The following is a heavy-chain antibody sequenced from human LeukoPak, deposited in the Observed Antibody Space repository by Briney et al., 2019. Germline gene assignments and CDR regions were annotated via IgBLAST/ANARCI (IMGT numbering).Heavy chain of an antibody. V-gene: IGHV4-39*01. CDR3: ARHMEGSLFYYGMEV. CDR2: IFYNGST. D-gene: IGHD2-15*01. J-gene: IGHJ6*02. CDR1: GGSISSSNYY. Sequence: SETLSLTCTVSGGSISSSNYYWGWIRQPPGKGLQWIGNIFYNGSTYYNPSLKSRVTISADSSKNQFSLKLSSVTAADTAGYYCARHMEGSLFYYGMEVWGQGTPVTVSS.